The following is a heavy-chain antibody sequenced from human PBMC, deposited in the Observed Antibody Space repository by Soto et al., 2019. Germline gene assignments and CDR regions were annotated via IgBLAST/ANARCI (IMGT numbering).Heavy chain of an antibody. CDR3: ARADYYYDSSGYYYGFDY. CDR2: INAYNGNT. Sequence: QVQLVQSGAEVKKPGASVKVSCKASGYTFTSYGISWVRQAPGQGREWMGWINAYNGNTNYGQKLQGRVTRTTDTNPSTAYMELRSLRSDDTAVYYCARADYYYDSSGYYYGFDYWGQGTLVTVSS. D-gene: IGHD3-22*01. V-gene: IGHV1-18*01. J-gene: IGHJ4*02. CDR1: GYTFTSYG.